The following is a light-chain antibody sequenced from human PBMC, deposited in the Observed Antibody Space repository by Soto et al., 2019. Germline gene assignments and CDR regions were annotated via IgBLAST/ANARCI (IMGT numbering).Light chain of an antibody. CDR2: NNN. CDR1: SSNIGSYN. Sequence: QSVLTQPPSASGTPGQRVTISCSGSSSNIGSYNVNWYQQVPGTAPKLLIYNNNQPPSGVPDRFSGSKSGTSASLAISGLQSEDEADYYCAAWVASLKERVFGGGTKLTVL. V-gene: IGLV1-44*01. CDR3: AAWVASLKERV. J-gene: IGLJ3*02.